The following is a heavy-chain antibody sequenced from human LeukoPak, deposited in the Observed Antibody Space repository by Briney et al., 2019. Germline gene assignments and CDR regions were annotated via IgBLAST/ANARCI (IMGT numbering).Heavy chain of an antibody. J-gene: IGHJ4*02. CDR2: IRFDGNIK. CDR3: AKGRYYDSGDYPIDY. Sequence: PGGSLRLSCAASRFSFSSYDMHWVRQAPGKGLEWVAFIRFDGNIKYLADSVKGRFTISRDTSKNTLYLQMNSLRPEDTAVYYCAKGRYYDSGDYPIDYWGQGTLVTVSS. CDR1: RFSFSSYD. V-gene: IGHV3-30*02. D-gene: IGHD3-22*01.